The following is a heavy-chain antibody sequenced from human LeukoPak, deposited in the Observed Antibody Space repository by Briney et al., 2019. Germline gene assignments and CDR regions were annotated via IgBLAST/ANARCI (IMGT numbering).Heavy chain of an antibody. CDR3: ARAIYTTAYYMDV. Sequence: SETLSLTCTVSGGSISSSSYYWGWIRQPPGKGLEWIGSIYYSGSTYYNPSLKSRVTISVDTSKNQFSLKLSSVTAADTAVYYCARAIYTTAYYMDVWGKGTTVTVSS. CDR2: IYYSGST. J-gene: IGHJ6*03. D-gene: IGHD1-26*01. V-gene: IGHV4-39*07. CDR1: GGSISSSSYY.